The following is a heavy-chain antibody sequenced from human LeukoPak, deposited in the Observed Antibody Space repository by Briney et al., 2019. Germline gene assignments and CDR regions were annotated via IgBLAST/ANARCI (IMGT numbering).Heavy chain of an antibody. CDR1: GYTFTSYD. Sequence: ASVKVSCKASGYTFTSYDINWVRQATGQGLEWMGWMNPNSSNTGYAQKFQGRVTMTRNTSISTAYMELSSLRSEDTAVYYCARGYGGNLGFDYWGQGTLVTVSS. J-gene: IGHJ4*02. V-gene: IGHV1-8*01. CDR2: MNPNSSNT. CDR3: ARGYGGNLGFDY. D-gene: IGHD4-23*01.